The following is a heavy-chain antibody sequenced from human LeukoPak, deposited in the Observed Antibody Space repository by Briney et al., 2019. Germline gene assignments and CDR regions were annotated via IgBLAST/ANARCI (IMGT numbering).Heavy chain of an antibody. CDR3: AKDGRTYYYGSGSYFGWLDP. J-gene: IGHJ5*02. D-gene: IGHD3-10*01. Sequence: GGSLRLSCAASGFTFSSYAMSWVRQAPGKGLEWVSAISGSGDITYSADSVKGRFTISRDNSKNTVYLQMNSLRVEDTAVYYCAKDGRTYYYGSGSYFGWLDPWGQGTLVTVSS. CDR1: GFTFSSYA. CDR2: ISGSGDIT. V-gene: IGHV3-23*01.